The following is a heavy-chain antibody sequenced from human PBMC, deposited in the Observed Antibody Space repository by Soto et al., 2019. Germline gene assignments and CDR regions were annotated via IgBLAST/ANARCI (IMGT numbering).Heavy chain of an antibody. V-gene: IGHV4-39*01. D-gene: IGHD3-16*01. Sequence: QLHLQESGPGLVKPSETLSLTCIVSGGSLSSSSYYWAWIRQPPGKGLEWIGTIYDNGNSYYNPSLKSRVTIALDTSKNEFSLKLSSVTATDTAVYYCGRHDWTYYLRAINYWGQGTLATVSS. CDR1: GGSLSSSSYY. CDR2: IYDNGNS. J-gene: IGHJ4*02. CDR3: GRHDWTYYLRAINY.